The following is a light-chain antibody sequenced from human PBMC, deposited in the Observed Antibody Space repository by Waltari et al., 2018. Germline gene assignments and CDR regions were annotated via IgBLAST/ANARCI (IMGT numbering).Light chain of an antibody. CDR1: RGRLDSNH. J-gene: IGLJ3*02. Sequence: FMLTQPHSVSESPGTTVTISCPRTRGRLDSNHVQWYQQRPGRSPPTVISDDYQRPSGVPTRFSASIDRASNSASLTIAGLTTEDEADYYCLSFDNTLWVFGGGTKLTVL. CDR3: LSFDNTLWV. V-gene: IGLV6-57*01. CDR2: DDY.